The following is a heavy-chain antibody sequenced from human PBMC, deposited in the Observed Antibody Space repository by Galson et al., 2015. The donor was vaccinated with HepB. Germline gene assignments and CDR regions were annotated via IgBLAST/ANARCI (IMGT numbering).Heavy chain of an antibody. CDR2: VSNGGDRT. CDR1: GFIFSNFD. D-gene: IGHD6-19*01. Sequence: SLRHCCAASGFIFSNFDMIWLREAPGRGLEWDSPVSNGGDRTYYADSVKGRFTFSRDNAKNTVYLQMHSLRAEDTALYYCAKDLQRSSGWFSVEYWGQGALVTVSS. V-gene: IGHV3-23*01. J-gene: IGHJ4*02. CDR3: AKDLQRSSGWFSVEY.